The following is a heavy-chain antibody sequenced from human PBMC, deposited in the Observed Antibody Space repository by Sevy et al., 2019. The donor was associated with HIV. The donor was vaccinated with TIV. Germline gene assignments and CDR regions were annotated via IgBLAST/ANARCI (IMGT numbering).Heavy chain of an antibody. V-gene: IGHV3-30*04. CDR1: GFTFSSYA. CDR3: ARVDTAMVSFYYYYGMDV. Sequence: GSLRLSCAASGFTFSSYAMHWVRQAPGKGLEWVAVISYDGSNKYYADSVKGRFTISRDNSKNTLYLQMNSLRAEDTAVYYCARVDTAMVSFYYYYGMDVWGQGTTVTVSS. J-gene: IGHJ6*02. CDR2: ISYDGSNK. D-gene: IGHD5-18*01.